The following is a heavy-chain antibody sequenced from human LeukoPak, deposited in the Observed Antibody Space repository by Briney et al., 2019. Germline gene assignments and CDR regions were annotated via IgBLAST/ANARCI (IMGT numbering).Heavy chain of an antibody. CDR3: ARDRGGIAVAGTNWFDP. CDR1: GGTFSSYA. J-gene: IGHJ5*02. Sequence: SSVTVSCKASGGTFSSYAISWVRQAPGQGLEWMGGIIPIVGTANYAQKFQGRVTITTDESTSTAYMELSSLRSEDTAVYYCARDRGGIAVAGTNWFDPWGQGTLVTVSS. D-gene: IGHD6-19*01. CDR2: IIPIVGTA. V-gene: IGHV1-69*05.